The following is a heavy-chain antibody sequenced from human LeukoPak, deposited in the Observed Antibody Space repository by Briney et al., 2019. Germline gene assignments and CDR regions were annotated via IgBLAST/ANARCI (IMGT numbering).Heavy chain of an antibody. D-gene: IGHD3-3*01. CDR3: ARWWNPRYDLVDY. CDR1: GVTFRNYG. Sequence: PGGSLRLSCAASGVTFRNYGVHWVRQAPGKELEWVAFIRYDGSNKYYADSVKGRFTISRDNAKNSLYLQMNSLRAEDTAVYYCARWWNPRYDLVDYWGQGTLVTVSS. CDR2: IRYDGSNK. J-gene: IGHJ4*02. V-gene: IGHV3-30*02.